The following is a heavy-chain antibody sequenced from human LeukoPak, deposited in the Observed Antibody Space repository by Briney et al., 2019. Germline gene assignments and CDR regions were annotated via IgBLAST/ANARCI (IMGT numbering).Heavy chain of an antibody. Sequence: PGGSLRLSCAASGFSLSSYTMHWVRQAPGKGLESVLAISSNGDSTYYMNSVKDRFTISRDNSKNTVYLQMGSLRPEDMAVYYCGREVDGGFDPWGQGTLVTVSS. CDR1: GFSLSSYT. CDR3: GREVDGGFDP. V-gene: IGHV3-64*01. CDR2: ISSNGDST. D-gene: IGHD3-16*01. J-gene: IGHJ5*02.